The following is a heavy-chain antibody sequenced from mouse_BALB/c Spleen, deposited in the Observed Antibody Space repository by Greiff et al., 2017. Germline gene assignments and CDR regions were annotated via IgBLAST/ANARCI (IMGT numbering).Heavy chain of an antibody. J-gene: IGHJ3*01. CDR1: GYAFSSSW. CDR3: ARGGTSWFAY. D-gene: IGHD2-14*01. Sequence: QVQLQQSGPELVKPGASVKISCKASGYAFSSSWMNWVKQRPGQGLEWIGRIYPGDGDTNYNGKFKGQATLTADKSSSTAYMQLSSLTSVDSAVYFCARGGTSWFAYWGQGTLVTVSA. V-gene: IGHV1-82*01. CDR2: IYPGDGDT.